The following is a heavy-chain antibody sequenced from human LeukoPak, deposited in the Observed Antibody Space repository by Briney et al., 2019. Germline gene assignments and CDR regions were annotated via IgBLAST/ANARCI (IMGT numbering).Heavy chain of an antibody. CDR2: ISSSAGTI. CDR1: TFTFSNSY. Sequence: GSLRLSCVASTFTFSNSYMSWIRQAPGKGLEWISYISSSAGTIFYADSVEGRFTVSRDNTKNSLYLQMNALRADDTAVYYCARTIGTGPLGHFDYWGQGTLVTVSS. J-gene: IGHJ4*02. V-gene: IGHV3-11*01. CDR3: ARTIGTGPLGHFDY. D-gene: IGHD3/OR15-3a*01.